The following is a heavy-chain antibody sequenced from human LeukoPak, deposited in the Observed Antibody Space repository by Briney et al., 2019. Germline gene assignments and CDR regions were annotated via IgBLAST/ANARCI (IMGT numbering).Heavy chain of an antibody. CDR1: GYTFTSYD. D-gene: IGHD7-27*01. CDR2: MSPNSGNT. Sequence: GASVKVSCKASGYTFTSYDINWVRQATGQGLEWMGWMSPNSGNTGYAQKFQGRVTMTRDTSIGTAYLELSSLKSEDTAVYYCARTPPNWGADYWGQGTLVTASS. J-gene: IGHJ4*02. V-gene: IGHV1-8*01. CDR3: ARTPPNWGADY.